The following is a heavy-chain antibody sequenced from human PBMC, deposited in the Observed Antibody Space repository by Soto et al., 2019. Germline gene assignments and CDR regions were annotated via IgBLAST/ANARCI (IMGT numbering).Heavy chain of an antibody. V-gene: IGHV4-30-4*08. D-gene: IGHD3-16*01. CDR3: AREDDGDDRDYYGLDV. CDR2: IYYRGSI. CDR1: GGSISSDNYH. Sequence: QVQLQQSGPGLVKPSQTLSLTCTVSGGSISSDNYHWTWIRQSPGKGLEWIGYIYYRGSIFYNPSFERRVTMSVDTSKNQFSLELSSVAAADTGVYFCAREDDGDDRDYYGLDVWGQGTTVTVSS. J-gene: IGHJ6*02.